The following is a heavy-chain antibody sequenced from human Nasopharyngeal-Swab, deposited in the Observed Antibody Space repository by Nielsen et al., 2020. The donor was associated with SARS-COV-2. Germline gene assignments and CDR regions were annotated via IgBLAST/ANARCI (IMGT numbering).Heavy chain of an antibody. D-gene: IGHD3-22*01. CDR2: ISSSSSYI. CDR3: ARGAYYDSRGAFDI. Sequence: GESLKISCAASGFTFDDYAMHWVRQAPGKGLEWVSSISSSSSYIYYADSVKGRFTISRDNAKNSLYLQMNSLRAEDTAVYYCARGAYYDSRGAFDIWGQGTMVTVSS. CDR1: GFTFDDYA. V-gene: IGHV3-21*01. J-gene: IGHJ3*02.